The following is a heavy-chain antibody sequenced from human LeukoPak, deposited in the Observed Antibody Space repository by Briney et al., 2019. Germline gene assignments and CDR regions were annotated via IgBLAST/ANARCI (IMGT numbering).Heavy chain of an antibody. CDR3: ARDGDGGRSGWFDP. J-gene: IGHJ5*02. V-gene: IGHV1-69*13. CDR1: GYTFTSYD. D-gene: IGHD3-3*01. CDR2: IIPIFGTA. Sequence: GASVKVSCKASGYTFTSYDINWVRQAPGHGLEWMGGIIPIFGTANYAQKFQGRVTITADESTSTAYMELSSLRSEDTAVYYCARDGDGGRSGWFDPWGQGTLVTVSS.